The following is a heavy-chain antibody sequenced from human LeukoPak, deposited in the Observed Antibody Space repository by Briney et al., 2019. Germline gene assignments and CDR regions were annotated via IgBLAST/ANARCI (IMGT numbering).Heavy chain of an antibody. CDR1: GFTFSDYY. V-gene: IGHV3-11*06. CDR3: ARVEAVAATHDDY. CDR2: ISSSSSYI. D-gene: IGHD2-15*01. Sequence: GGSLRLSCAASGFTFSDYYMSWIRQAPGKGLEWVPSISSSSSYIYYADSVKGRFTISRDNAKNSLYLQMNSLRAEDTAVYYCARVEAVAATHDDYWGQGTLVTVSS. J-gene: IGHJ4*02.